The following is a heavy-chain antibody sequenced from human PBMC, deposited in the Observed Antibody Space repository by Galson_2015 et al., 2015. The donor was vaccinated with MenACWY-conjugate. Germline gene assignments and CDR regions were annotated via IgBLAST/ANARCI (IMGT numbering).Heavy chain of an antibody. CDR1: GFSFTTSG. V-gene: IGHV3-21*01. CDR2: ITGTSTYI. J-gene: IGHJ6*03. CDR3: ARGANLYFYSMDV. Sequence: SLRLSCAASGFSFTTSGMTWVRQSPGKGLEWVSSITGTSTYIHYADSVRGRFTISRDNARNSVSLQMNSLRADDTGVYYCARGANLYFYSMDVWGKGTTVIASS.